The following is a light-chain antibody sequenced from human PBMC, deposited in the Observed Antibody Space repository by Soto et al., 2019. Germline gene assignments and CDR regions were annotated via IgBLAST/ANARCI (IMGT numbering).Light chain of an antibody. V-gene: IGKV4-1*01. CDR1: QNLLYNSNSKNY. J-gene: IGKJ4*01. Sequence: DLALTPSPDSLAVSLGESSTINCKSSQNLLYNSNSKNYLAWYQHKPGQTPRLLIYDTSTRATGVPARFSGSRSGTEFTLTINSLQSEDFAVYYCQRYNNWPLTFGGGTNVDI. CDR2: DTS. CDR3: QRYNNWPLT.